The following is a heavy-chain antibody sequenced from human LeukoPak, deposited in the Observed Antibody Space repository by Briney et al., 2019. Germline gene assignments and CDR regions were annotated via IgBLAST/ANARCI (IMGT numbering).Heavy chain of an antibody. CDR2: INSVSSTI. J-gene: IGHJ4*02. CDR1: GFTFSSYS. D-gene: IGHD6-19*01. V-gene: IGHV3-48*01. Sequence: QPAGSLRLSCAASGFTFSSYSMNWVRQAPGKGLEWVSYINSVSSTIYYADSVKGRFTISRDNAKNSLYLQMNSLRAEDTAVYYCARDFGARGWFDYWGQGTLVTVAS. CDR3: ARDFGARGWFDY.